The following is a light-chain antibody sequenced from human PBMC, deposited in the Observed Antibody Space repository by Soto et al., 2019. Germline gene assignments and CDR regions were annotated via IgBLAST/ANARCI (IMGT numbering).Light chain of an antibody. V-gene: IGLV2-14*01. J-gene: IGLJ2*01. Sequence: QSALTQPRSVSGSPGQSVTISCTGTSSDVGGYNYVSWYQQHPGKAPKLMISEVSNRPLGVSNRFSGSKSGTTASLTISGLQAEDEADYYCTSYTSANTIIFGGGTQLTVL. CDR3: TSYTSANTII. CDR2: EVS. CDR1: SSDVGGYNY.